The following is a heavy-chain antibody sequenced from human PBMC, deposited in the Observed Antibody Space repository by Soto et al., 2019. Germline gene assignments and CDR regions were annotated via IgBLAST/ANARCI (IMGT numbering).Heavy chain of an antibody. D-gene: IGHD3-16*01. CDR2: IYWDDDT. J-gene: IGHJ3*01. V-gene: IGHV2-5*02. CDR3: AHAFGGTSWPNDAFDV. CDR1: GFSFTADGVG. Sequence: QITLKESGPTLVKPTQTLTLTCIFSGFSFTADGVGVGWIRQPPGKALEWLALIYWDDDTRYRASLKSRLTITKXSXKXXVVLTMTNMDPVDTATYYCAHAFGGTSWPNDAFDVWGQGTVVTVSS.